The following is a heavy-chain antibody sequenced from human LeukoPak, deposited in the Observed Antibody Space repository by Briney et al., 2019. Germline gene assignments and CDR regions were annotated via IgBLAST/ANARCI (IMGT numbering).Heavy chain of an antibody. J-gene: IGHJ4*02. Sequence: GGSLRLSCAASGFTFDDYAMHWVRQAPGKGLEWVSGISWSSGSIGYADSVKGRFTISRDNAKNSLYLQMNSLRAEDTALYYCAKSPYSGSYYGYYFDYWGQGTLVTVSS. CDR3: AKSPYSGSYYGYYFDY. CDR2: ISWSSGSI. D-gene: IGHD1-26*01. V-gene: IGHV3-9*01. CDR1: GFTFDDYA.